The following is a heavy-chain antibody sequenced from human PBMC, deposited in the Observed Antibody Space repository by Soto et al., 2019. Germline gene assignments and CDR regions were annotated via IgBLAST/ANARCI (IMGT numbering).Heavy chain of an antibody. J-gene: IGHJ6*02. Sequence: SQTLSLTCAISGDSVSSNSAAWNWIRQSPSRGLEWLGRTYYRSKWYNDYAVSVESRITINPDTSKNQFSLQLNSVTPEDTAVYYCARAIAVAGTYYYYGMDVWGQGTTVTVSS. CDR3: ARAIAVAGTYYYYGMDV. D-gene: IGHD6-19*01. CDR1: GDSVSSNSAA. V-gene: IGHV6-1*01. CDR2: TYYRSKWYN.